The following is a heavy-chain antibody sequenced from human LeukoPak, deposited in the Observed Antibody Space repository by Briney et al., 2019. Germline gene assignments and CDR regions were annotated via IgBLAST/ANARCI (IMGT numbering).Heavy chain of an antibody. J-gene: IGHJ4*02. Sequence: SETLSLTCAVYGGSFSGYYWSWIRQPPGKGLEWIGEINHSGSTNYNPSLKSRVTISVDTSKNQFSLKLSSVTAADTAVYYCARGYYYDSSGYYSPMHVDFDYWGQGTLVTVSS. CDR2: INHSGST. D-gene: IGHD3-22*01. CDR3: ARGYYYDSSGYYSPMHVDFDY. V-gene: IGHV4-34*01. CDR1: GGSFSGYY.